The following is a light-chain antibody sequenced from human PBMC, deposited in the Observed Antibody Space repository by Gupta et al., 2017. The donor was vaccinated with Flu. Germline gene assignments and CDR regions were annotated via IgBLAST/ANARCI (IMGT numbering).Light chain of an antibody. J-gene: IGLJ2*01. Sequence: QSALPRPASVSPSPEHPIAISCTGTSGDLGAYNYVSWYQQHPGTAPKLLIFDVSNRPSGVPDRFSGSKSGTTASLTITGLQAEDEADYYCQSYKGTNTRFVFGGGTKLTVL. CDR3: QSYKGTNTRFV. CDR1: SGDLGAYNY. V-gene: IGLV2-14*01. CDR2: DVS.